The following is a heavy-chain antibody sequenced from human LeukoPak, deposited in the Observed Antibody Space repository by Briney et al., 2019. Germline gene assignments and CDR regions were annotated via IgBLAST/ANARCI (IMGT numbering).Heavy chain of an antibody. D-gene: IGHD6-13*01. V-gene: IGHV1-46*01. J-gene: IGHJ3*02. CDR1: GYSFTSYW. CDR3: ARVFTQQLVHAFDI. Sequence: GESLKISCKGSGYSFTSYWIGWVRQAPGQGLEWMGIINPSGGSTSYAQKFQGRVTMTRDTSTSTAYMELSSLRSEDTAVYYCARVFTQQLVHAFDIWGQGTMVTVSS. CDR2: INPSGGST.